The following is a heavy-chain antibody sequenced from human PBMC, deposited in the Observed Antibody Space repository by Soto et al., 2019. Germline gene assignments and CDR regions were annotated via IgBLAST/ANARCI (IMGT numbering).Heavy chain of an antibody. CDR3: VREDDGGGREYYGLDD. Sequence: QVQLQQSGPGLVKPSQTLSLTCPVSGGSISYEHYHWTWIRQSPGKGLEWIGYVHYSGSIMYNPSFKSRVNLSVDPSKNQFSLHQSSVSAADTGVYLCVREDDGGGREYYGLDDWSKGTTVTVSS. D-gene: IGHD3-16*01. CDR2: VHYSGSI. J-gene: IGHJ6*04. CDR1: GGSISYEHYH. V-gene: IGHV4-30-4*08.